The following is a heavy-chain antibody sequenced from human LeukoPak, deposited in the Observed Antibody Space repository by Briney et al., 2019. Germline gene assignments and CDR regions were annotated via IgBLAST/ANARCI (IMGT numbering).Heavy chain of an antibody. CDR1: GFSFSSFW. Sequence: PGRSLRLSCAASGFSFSSFWMTWVRQAPGKGLEWVANIKEDGSRNHCVDSVKGRFTISRDNAKNSLFLQMSSLRVEDTAVYYCARANNAGWFDYWGQGTLVTVSS. V-gene: IGHV3-7*04. J-gene: IGHJ4*02. D-gene: IGHD6-19*01. CDR3: ARANNAGWFDY. CDR2: IKEDGSRN.